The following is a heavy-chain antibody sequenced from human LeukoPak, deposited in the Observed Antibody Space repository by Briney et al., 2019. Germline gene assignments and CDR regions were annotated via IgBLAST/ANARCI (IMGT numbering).Heavy chain of an antibody. CDR2: IYYSGST. CDR1: GGSISSSSYY. CDR3: ARRVWGAAMVNY. J-gene: IGHJ4*02. V-gene: IGHV4-39*01. Sequence: SETLSLTCTVSGGSISSSSYYWGWIRQPPGKGLEWIGSIYYSGSTYYNPSLKSRVTISVDPSKNQFSLKLSSVTAADTAVYYCARRVWGAAMVNYWGQGTLVTVSS. D-gene: IGHD5-18*01.